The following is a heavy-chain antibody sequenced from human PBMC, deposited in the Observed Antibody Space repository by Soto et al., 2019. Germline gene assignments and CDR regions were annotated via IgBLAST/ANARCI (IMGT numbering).Heavy chain of an antibody. J-gene: IGHJ6*02. CDR2: IIPIFGTA. CDR1: GGTFSSYA. Sequence: QVQLVQSGAEVKKPGSSVKVSCKASGGTFSSYAISWVRQAPGQGLEWMGGIIPIFGTANYAQKFQGRVTITGDESTSTAYMELSSLRSEDKAVYYCARSYCSSTSCYALHYYYGMDVWGQGTTVTVSS. V-gene: IGHV1-69*01. D-gene: IGHD2-2*01. CDR3: ARSYCSSTSCYALHYYYGMDV.